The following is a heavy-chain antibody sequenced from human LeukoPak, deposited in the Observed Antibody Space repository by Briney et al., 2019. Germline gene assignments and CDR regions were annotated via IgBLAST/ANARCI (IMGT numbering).Heavy chain of an antibody. D-gene: IGHD3-10*01. CDR1: GYTFTSYD. CDR3: ARTSELLWFGELRRWFDP. Sequence: ASVKVSCKASGYTFTSYDINWVRQATGQGLEWMGWMNPNSGNTGYAQKFQGRVTMTRNTSISTAYMELSSLRSEDTAVYYCARTSELLWFGELRRWFDPWGQGTLVTVSS. CDR2: MNPNSGNT. J-gene: IGHJ5*02. V-gene: IGHV1-8*01.